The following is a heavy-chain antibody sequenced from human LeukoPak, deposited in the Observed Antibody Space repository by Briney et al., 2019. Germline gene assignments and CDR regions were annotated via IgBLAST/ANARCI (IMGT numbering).Heavy chain of an antibody. Sequence: GGSLRLSCAASGFTFSSYAMSWVRQAPGKGLEWVSAISGSGGSTYYADSVKGRFTISRDNAKNSLYLQMNSLRAEDTAVYYCARDPGSGNAFDIWGQGTMVTVSS. D-gene: IGHD3-10*01. CDR3: ARDPGSGNAFDI. CDR2: ISGSGGST. V-gene: IGHV3-23*01. J-gene: IGHJ3*02. CDR1: GFTFSSYA.